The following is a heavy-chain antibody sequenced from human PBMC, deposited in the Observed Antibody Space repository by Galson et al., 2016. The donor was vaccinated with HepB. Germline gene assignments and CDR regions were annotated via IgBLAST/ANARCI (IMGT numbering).Heavy chain of an antibody. J-gene: IGHJ6*02. CDR1: GSTFSNAW. V-gene: IGHV3-23*01. D-gene: IGHD3-10*01. Sequence: LRLSCAASGSTFSNAWMNWVRHIPGKGLEWVSSISGTGDETYHADSVKGRFTISRDTPKNTLYLQLNSLKAADTAVYYCAKATRGIRGVMIYGMDVWGQGTTVTVS. CDR3: AKATRGIRGVMIYGMDV. CDR2: ISGTGDET.